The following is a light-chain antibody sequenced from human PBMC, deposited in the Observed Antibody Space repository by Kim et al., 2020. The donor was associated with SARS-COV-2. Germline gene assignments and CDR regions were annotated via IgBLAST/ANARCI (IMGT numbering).Light chain of an antibody. Sequence: DIQMTQSPSTLSASVGDRVTITCRASQSISTSLAWYQQKAGKAPRLLIYKTSSLESGVPSRFSGSGSGTEFILTISSLQPDDFATYYYQEYNRYSGTFGQGTKVDIK. CDR2: KTS. CDR1: QSISTS. V-gene: IGKV1-5*03. CDR3: QEYNRYSGT. J-gene: IGKJ1*01.